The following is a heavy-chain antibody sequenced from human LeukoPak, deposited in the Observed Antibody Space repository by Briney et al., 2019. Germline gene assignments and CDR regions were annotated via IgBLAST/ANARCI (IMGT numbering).Heavy chain of an antibody. CDR1: GGPFRGYS. Sequence: SETLSLTCTVYGGPFRGYSGSGIGQPPGKGRKGMGEINQSESTNYNPSLKSRVTISVDTSKNQFSLKLSSVTAADTAVYYCAREYYDILTGYSGYYYGMDVWGQGTTVTVSS. J-gene: IGHJ6*02. CDR3: AREYYDILTGYSGYYYGMDV. D-gene: IGHD3-9*01. CDR2: INQSEST. V-gene: IGHV4-34*01.